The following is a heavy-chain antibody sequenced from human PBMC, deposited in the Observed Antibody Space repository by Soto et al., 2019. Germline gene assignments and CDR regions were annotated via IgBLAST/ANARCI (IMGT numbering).Heavy chain of an antibody. D-gene: IGHD3-22*01. J-gene: IGHJ6*02. CDR2: IIPIFGTA. CDR1: GGTFSSYA. Sequence: SVEVSCKXSGGTFSSYAISWVRQAPGQGLEWMGGIIPIFGTANYAQKFQGRVTITADESTSTAYMELSSLRSEDTAVYYCARGESSGYYSPVSCGMDVWGQGTTVTVSS. CDR3: ARGESSGYYSPVSCGMDV. V-gene: IGHV1-69*13.